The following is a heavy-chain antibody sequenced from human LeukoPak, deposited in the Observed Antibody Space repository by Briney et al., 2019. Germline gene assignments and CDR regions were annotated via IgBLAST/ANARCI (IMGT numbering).Heavy chain of an antibody. CDR3: ARGYGVYEGGGY. D-gene: IGHD5/OR15-5a*01. CDR1: GGTFSRYA. J-gene: IGHJ4*02. CDR2: IIPIFGTA. Sequence: SVKVSCKASGGTFSRYAISWLRQAPGQGLEWMGRIIPIFGTANYAQKFQGRVTITADKYTSTAYMELSGLRSEDTAVCYCARGYGVYEGGGYWGQGTLVTVSS. V-gene: IGHV1-69*06.